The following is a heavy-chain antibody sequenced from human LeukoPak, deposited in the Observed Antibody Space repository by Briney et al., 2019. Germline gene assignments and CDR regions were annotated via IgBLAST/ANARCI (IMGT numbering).Heavy chain of an antibody. CDR3: ARATTYCSGGSCYSPRDY. Sequence: GASVKVSCKASGYTFTGYYMHWVRQAPGQGLEWMGWINPNSGGTNYAQKFQGWVTMTRDTSISTAYMGLGRLRSDDTAVYYCARATTYCSGGSCYSPRDYWGQGTLVTVSS. CDR2: INPNSGGT. D-gene: IGHD2-15*01. V-gene: IGHV1-2*04. J-gene: IGHJ4*02. CDR1: GYTFTGYY.